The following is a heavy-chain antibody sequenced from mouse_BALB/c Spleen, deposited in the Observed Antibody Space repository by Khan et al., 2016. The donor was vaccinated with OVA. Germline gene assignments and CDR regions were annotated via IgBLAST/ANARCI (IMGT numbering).Heavy chain of an antibody. Sequence: EVQLQESGAELVRPGALVKLSCKASGFNIKDYYMPWVKQRPEQGLEWIGWIDPENGETVYDPKFQGKASITANTSSNTAYLQLSSLTSEDTAVYYCTRSGYSAWFAYWGQGTPVTVSA. V-gene: IGHV14-1*02. CDR1: GFNIKDYY. CDR2: IDPENGET. CDR3: TRSGYSAWFAY. J-gene: IGHJ3*01.